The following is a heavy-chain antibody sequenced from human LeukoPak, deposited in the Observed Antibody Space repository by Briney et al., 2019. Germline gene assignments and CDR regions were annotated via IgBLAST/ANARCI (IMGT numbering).Heavy chain of an antibody. V-gene: IGHV4-34*01. Sequence: PSETLSLTCAVYGGSFSGYYWGWIRQPPGEGLEWIGEINHSGSTNYNPSLKSRVTISVDTSKNQFSLKLNSVTATDTAVYYCARHYGPWGQGTLVTVSS. D-gene: IGHD3-16*01. CDR2: INHSGST. CDR3: ARHYGP. CDR1: GGSFSGYY. J-gene: IGHJ4*02.